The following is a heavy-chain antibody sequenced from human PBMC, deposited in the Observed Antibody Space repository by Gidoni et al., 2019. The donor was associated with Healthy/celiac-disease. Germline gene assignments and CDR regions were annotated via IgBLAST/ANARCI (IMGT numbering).Heavy chain of an antibody. CDR3: ARGPPRNRTIFGVVIASMRYYGMDV. J-gene: IGHJ6*02. CDR2: TSAYNGNT. V-gene: IGHV1-18*01. D-gene: IGHD3-3*01. Sequence: QVQLVQSGAEVKKPGASVKVSCKASGYTFNSYGISWVRQAPGQGLAWMGWTSAYNGNTNDAQKLQGRVTMTTDTSTSTAYMELRSLRSDDTAVYYCARGPPRNRTIFGVVIASMRYYGMDVWGQGTTVTVSS. CDR1: GYTFNSYG.